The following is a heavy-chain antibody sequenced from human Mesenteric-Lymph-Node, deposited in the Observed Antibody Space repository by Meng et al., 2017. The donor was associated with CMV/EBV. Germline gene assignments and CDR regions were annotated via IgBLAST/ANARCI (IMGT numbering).Heavy chain of an antibody. V-gene: IGHV3-7*01. CDR1: GFTFSPYW. Sequence: GGSLRLSCAASGFTFSPYWMNWVRQAPGKRLEWVAGIRGDGSEKFYVDSVKGRFTISRDNAKNSLFLQMDSLRADDTGLYHCARSQPLWFGEFNYWGQGTLVTVSS. J-gene: IGHJ4*02. D-gene: IGHD3-10*01. CDR3: ARSQPLWFGEFNY. CDR2: IRGDGSEK.